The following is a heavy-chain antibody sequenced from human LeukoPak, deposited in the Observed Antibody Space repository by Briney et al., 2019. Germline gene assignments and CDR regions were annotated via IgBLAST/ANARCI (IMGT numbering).Heavy chain of an antibody. CDR1: GFTFSSYG. CDR3: ARGRLLPYYYYGMDV. J-gene: IGHJ6*02. Sequence: PGRSLRLSCAASGFTFSSYGMHWVRQAPGKGLEWVAVIWYDGSNKYYADSVKGRFTISRDNSKNTLYLQMNSLRAEDTAVYYCARGRLLPYYYYGMDVWGQGTTVTVSS. CDR2: IWYDGSNK. D-gene: IGHD2-21*02. V-gene: IGHV3-33*01.